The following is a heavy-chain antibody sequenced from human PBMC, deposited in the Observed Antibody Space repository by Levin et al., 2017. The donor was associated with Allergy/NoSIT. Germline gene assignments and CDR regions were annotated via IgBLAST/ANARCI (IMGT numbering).Heavy chain of an antibody. V-gene: IGHV3-64D*06. D-gene: IGHD3-9*01. CDR1: GFTFSSYA. CDR2: ISSNGGST. Sequence: GGSLRLSCSASGFTFSSYAMHWVRQAPGKGLEYVSAISSNGGSTYYADSVKGRFTISRDNSKNTLYLQMSSLRAEDTAVYYCVKGRSDYDILTAYIGAFDIWGQGTMVTVSS. J-gene: IGHJ3*02. CDR3: VKGRSDYDILTAYIGAFDI.